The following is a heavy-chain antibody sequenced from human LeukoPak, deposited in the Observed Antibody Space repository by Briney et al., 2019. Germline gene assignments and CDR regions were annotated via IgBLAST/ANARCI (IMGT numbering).Heavy chain of an antibody. J-gene: IGHJ6*03. CDR2: IYYTGSS. CDR3: ARVRTDYYGSGRRYYMDV. D-gene: IGHD3-10*01. V-gene: IGHV4-39*07. Sequence: SETLSLTCSVSGGSIRSSDDYWGFVRQTPGKGLEWMGSIYYTGSSHYNPSLKSRVTISVDTSKNQFSLKLSSVTAADTAVYYCARVRTDYYGSGRRYYMDVWGKGTTVTISS. CDR1: GGSIRSSDDY.